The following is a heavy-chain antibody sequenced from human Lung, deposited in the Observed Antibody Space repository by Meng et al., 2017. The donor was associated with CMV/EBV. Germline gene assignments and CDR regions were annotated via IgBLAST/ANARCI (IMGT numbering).Heavy chain of an antibody. CDR3: ARGINGGCGD. Sequence: QLQQSGQGLVQPSQTLSPTGAISWDIVSSNSAAWHWIRQSPSRGLEWLGRTYYRSKWYHEYAVSVKSRITISPDTPKNQFSLQLNSMTPEDTAVYYCARGINGGCGDWGQGTLVTVSS. CDR2: TYYRSKWYH. CDR1: WDIVSSNSAA. D-gene: IGHD4-23*01. J-gene: IGHJ4*02. V-gene: IGHV6-1*01.